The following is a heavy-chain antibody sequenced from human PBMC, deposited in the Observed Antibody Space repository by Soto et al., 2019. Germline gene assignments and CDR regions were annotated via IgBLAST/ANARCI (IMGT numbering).Heavy chain of an antibody. D-gene: IGHD4-17*01. Sequence: QVQLQESGPGLVKPSQTLSLTCIVSGGSISSGDYSWSGVRQPPWKGLEWIGYISYSGSTYYNPSLKSRVTISADTSKNQFSLKLSSVTAADTAVYYCARAKGLLTVTTSWFAPWGQGTLVTVSS. CDR2: ISYSGST. CDR3: ARAKGLLTVTTSWFAP. J-gene: IGHJ5*02. CDR1: GGSISSGDYS. V-gene: IGHV4-30-4*01.